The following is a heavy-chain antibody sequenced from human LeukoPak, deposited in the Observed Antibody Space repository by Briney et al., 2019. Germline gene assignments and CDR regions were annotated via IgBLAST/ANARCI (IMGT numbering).Heavy chain of an antibody. CDR1: GFTLSSYA. Sequence: SGGSLRLSCVASGFTLSSYAVSWVRQAPGKGLQWVSIMGINGDYAWYAGSVKGRFTISRDSSKNTLYLQMNRLGAEDTAVYYCARGGGGNSDFLTTYTGASLSFDYWGQGALVTVSS. CDR3: ARGGGGNSDFLTTYTGASLSFDY. D-gene: IGHD3-9*01. V-gene: IGHV3-23*01. J-gene: IGHJ4*02. CDR2: MGINGDYA.